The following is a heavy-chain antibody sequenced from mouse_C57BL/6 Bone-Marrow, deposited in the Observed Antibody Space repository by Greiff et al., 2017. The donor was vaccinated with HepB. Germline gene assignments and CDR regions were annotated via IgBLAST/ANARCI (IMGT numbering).Heavy chain of an antibody. Sequence: QVQLKQPGAELVKPGASVKMSCKASGYTFTSYWITWVKQRPGQGLEWIGDIYPGSGSTNYNEKFRSKATLTVDTSSSTAYMQLSSLTSEDSAVYYCAREDIYYYGSSYGYFDVWGTGTTVTVSS. CDR2: IYPGSGST. V-gene: IGHV1-55*01. CDR3: AREDIYYYGSSYGYFDV. J-gene: IGHJ1*03. CDR1: GYTFTSYW. D-gene: IGHD1-1*01.